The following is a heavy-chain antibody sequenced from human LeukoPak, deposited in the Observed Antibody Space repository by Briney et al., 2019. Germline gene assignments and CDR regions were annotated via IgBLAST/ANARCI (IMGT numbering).Heavy chain of an antibody. Sequence: PGRSLRLSCAASGFTFSSYGMHWVRQAPGKGLEWVAVIWYDGSNKYYADSVKGRFTISRDNSKNTLYLQMNSLRAEDTAVYYCARDSSSIAVAGTYFDYWGQGSLVTVSS. CDR2: IWYDGSNK. J-gene: IGHJ4*02. D-gene: IGHD6-19*01. CDR3: ARDSSSIAVAGTYFDY. V-gene: IGHV3-33*01. CDR1: GFTFSSYG.